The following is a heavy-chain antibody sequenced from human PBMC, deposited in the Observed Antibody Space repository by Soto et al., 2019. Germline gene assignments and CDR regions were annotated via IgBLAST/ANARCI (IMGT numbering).Heavy chain of an antibody. CDR1: GGSISSGGYY. D-gene: IGHD5-18*01. Sequence: QVQLQESGPGLVKPSQTLSLTCTVSGGSISSGGYYWSWIRQHPGKGLEWIGYIYYSGSTYYNPSPKSRVTISIDTSKNQFSLKLSPVTAADTAVYYWAGLHAGMGNRWPPAVFVDYWGQGTLVTVSS. CDR3: AGLHAGMGNRWPPAVFVDY. CDR2: IYYSGST. J-gene: IGHJ4*02. V-gene: IGHV4-31*03.